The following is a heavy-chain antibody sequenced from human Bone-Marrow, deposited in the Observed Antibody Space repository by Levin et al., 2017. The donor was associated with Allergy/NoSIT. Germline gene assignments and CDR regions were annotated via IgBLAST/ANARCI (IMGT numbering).Heavy chain of an antibody. CDR2: ISYDGSNK. D-gene: IGHD1-14*01. CDR3: AKDRIGYKVTFLFDY. V-gene: IGHV3-30*18. CDR1: GFSFSSYA. Sequence: GGSLRLSCAASGFSFSSYAMHWVRQAPGKGLEWVAVISYDGSNKYYADSVKGRFTISRDNSKNTLYLQMNSLRAEDTAVYYCAKDRIGYKVTFLFDYWGQGTLVTVSS. J-gene: IGHJ4*02.